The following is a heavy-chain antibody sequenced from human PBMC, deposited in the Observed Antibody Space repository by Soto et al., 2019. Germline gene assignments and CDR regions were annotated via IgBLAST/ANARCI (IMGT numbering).Heavy chain of an antibody. CDR2: IYYSGST. J-gene: IGHJ6*02. CDR1: GGSISSGGYY. V-gene: IGHV4-31*03. Sequence: SETLSLTCTVSGGSISSGGYYWSWIRQHPGKGLEWIGYIYYSGSTYYNPSLKSRVTISVDTSKNQSSLKLSSVTAADTAVYYCARGQIVVVAATYYYYGMDVWGQGTTVTVSS. CDR3: ARGQIVVVAATYYYYGMDV. D-gene: IGHD2-15*01.